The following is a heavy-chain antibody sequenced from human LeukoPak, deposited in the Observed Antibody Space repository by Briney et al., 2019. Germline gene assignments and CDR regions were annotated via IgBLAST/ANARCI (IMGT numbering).Heavy chain of an antibody. D-gene: IGHD2-15*01. J-gene: IGHJ4*02. Sequence: GGSLRLSCAASEFTFSTYAMSWVRQAPGKGLEWVSATSSSDAGTYHAESVRGRFTISRDNSKNTLYLQMNSLRADDAAVYYCARAPVTSCRGAFCYPFDIWGQGTLVTVSS. CDR3: ARAPVTSCRGAFCYPFDI. CDR1: EFTFSTYA. CDR2: TSSSDAGT. V-gene: IGHV3-23*01.